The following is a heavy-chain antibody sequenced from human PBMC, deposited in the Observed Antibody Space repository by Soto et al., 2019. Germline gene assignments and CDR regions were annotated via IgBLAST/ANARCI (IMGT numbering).Heavy chain of an antibody. J-gene: IGHJ4*02. D-gene: IGHD6-19*01. CDR1: GGAIRNSIYY. V-gene: IGHV4-39*01. CDR2: IYYDGSV. Sequence: SETLSLTCTVSGGAIRNSIYYWGWIRQPPGKGLEWIGTIYYDGSVAYSPSLKSRVTPSVDTSRNHFSVKINSVTAADTAVYFCARHRIAVAGPLDYWGQGTLVTVSS. CDR3: ARHRIAVAGPLDY.